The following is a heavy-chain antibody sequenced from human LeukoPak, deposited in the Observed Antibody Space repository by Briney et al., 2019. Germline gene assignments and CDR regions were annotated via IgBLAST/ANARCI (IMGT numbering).Heavy chain of an antibody. V-gene: IGHV1-2*02. Sequence: ASVKVSCKASGYTFTDYYMHWVRQAPGQGLEWMGWISPNSGGANYAQKFQGRVTITADKSTSTAYMELSSLRSEDTAVYYCARAQSDDYYYYYMDVWGKGTTVTVSS. CDR1: GYTFTDYY. CDR3: ARAQSDDYYYYYMDV. CDR2: ISPNSGGA. J-gene: IGHJ6*03.